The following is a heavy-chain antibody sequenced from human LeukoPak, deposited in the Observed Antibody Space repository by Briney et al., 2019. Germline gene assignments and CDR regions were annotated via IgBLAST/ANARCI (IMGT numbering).Heavy chain of an antibody. J-gene: IGHJ4*02. CDR3: ARSRKLLACDY. CDR1: GYSISSGYY. CDR2: IYHSGKT. V-gene: IGHV4-38-2*02. Sequence: SETLSLTCTVSGYSISSGYYWGWIRQPPGKGLEWIGSIYHSGKTYYNPSLKSRVTISVETSKNQFSLKLSSVTAADTAVYYCARSRKLLACDYWGQGTLVTVSS. D-gene: IGHD1-26*01.